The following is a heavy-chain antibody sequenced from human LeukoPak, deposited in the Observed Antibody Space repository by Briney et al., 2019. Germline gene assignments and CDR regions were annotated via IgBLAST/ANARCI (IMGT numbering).Heavy chain of an antibody. CDR2: INPNNGGT. J-gene: IGHJ4*02. Sequence: ASVKVSCKASGYTFTGYYMHWVRQAPGQGLEWMGRINPNNGGTNYAQKFQGRVTMTGDTSISTAYMELSSLRSDDTAVYYCTRESGSYHGNDYWGQGTLITVSS. D-gene: IGHD1-26*01. V-gene: IGHV1-2*06. CDR1: GYTFTGYY. CDR3: TRESGSYHGNDY.